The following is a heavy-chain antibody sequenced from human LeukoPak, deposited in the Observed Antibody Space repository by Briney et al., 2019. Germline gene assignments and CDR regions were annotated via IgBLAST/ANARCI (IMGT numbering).Heavy chain of an antibody. CDR3: ARDPGLRLGELSLAPFDY. CDR2: IFHSGST. V-gene: IGHV4-38-2*02. CDR1: GYSISSGYY. D-gene: IGHD3-16*02. J-gene: IGHJ4*02. Sequence: NPSETLSLTCTVSGYSISSGYYWGWIRQPPGKGLEYIGNIFHSGSTYYNPSLKSRVTISVDKSKNQFSLKLSSVTAADTAVYYCARDPGLRLGELSLAPFDYWGQGTLVTVSS.